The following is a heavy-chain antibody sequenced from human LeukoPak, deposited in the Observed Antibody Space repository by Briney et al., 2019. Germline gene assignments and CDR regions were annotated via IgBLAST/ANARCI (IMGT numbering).Heavy chain of an antibody. J-gene: IGHJ3*02. V-gene: IGHV1-69*13. CDR1: GGTFSNYA. CDR2: IIPIFGTA. Sequence: SVKVSCKASGGTFSNYAISWVRQAPGQGLERMGGIIPIFGTANYAQKFQGRVTITADESTSTAYMELSSLRSEDTAVYYCARDTGGSTSLNAFDIWGQGTMVTVSS. CDR3: ARDTGGSTSLNAFDI. D-gene: IGHD2-2*01.